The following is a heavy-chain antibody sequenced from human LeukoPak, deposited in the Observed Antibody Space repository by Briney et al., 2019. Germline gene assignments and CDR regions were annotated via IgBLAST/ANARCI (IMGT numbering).Heavy chain of an antibody. CDR2: ISSSGSTI. CDR1: GFTFSSYE. V-gene: IGHV3-48*03. CDR3: ASGYSGYDYRDY. J-gene: IGHJ4*02. D-gene: IGHD5-12*01. Sequence: GGSLRLSCAASGFTFSSYEMNWVRQAPGKGLEWVSYISSSGSTIYYADSVKGRFTISRDNVKNSLYLQMNSLRAEDTAVYYCASGYSGYDYRDYWGQGTLVTVSS.